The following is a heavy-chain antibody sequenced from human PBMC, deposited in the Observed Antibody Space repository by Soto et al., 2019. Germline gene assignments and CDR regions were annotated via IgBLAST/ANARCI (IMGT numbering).Heavy chain of an antibody. CDR3: ARSNYYGSGSFMRKFLDY. Sequence: SETLSLTCTVSGGSISSSSYYWGWIRQPPGKGLEWIGSIYYSGSTYYNPSLKSRVTISVDTSKNQFSLKLSSVTAADTAVYYCARSNYYGSGSFMRKFLDYWGQGTLVTVSS. J-gene: IGHJ4*02. D-gene: IGHD3-10*01. CDR1: GGSISSSSYY. V-gene: IGHV4-39*07. CDR2: IYYSGST.